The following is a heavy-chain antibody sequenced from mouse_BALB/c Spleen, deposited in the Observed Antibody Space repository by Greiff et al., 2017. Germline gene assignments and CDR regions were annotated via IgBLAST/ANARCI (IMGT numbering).Heavy chain of an antibody. CDR2: IWRGGST. J-gene: IGHJ4*01. D-gene: IGHD2-10*01. V-gene: IGHV2-5-1*01. CDR3: AKKEGPYYGLYYYAMDY. CDR1: GFSLTSYG. Sequence: VQLQQSGPSLVQPSQSLSITCTVSGFSLTSYGVHLVRQSPGKGLEWLGVIWRGGSTDYNAAFMSRLSITKDNSKSQVFFKMNSLQADDTAIYYCAKKEGPYYGLYYYAMDYWGQGTSVTVSS.